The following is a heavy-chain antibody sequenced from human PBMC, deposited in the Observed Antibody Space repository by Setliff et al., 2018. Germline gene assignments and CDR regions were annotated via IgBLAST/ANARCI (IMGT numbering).Heavy chain of an antibody. V-gene: IGHV5-51*01. J-gene: IGHJ4*02. D-gene: IGHD4-17*01. CDR1: GYTFSNFW. CDR2: IYPGDSDT. CDR3: ARSTVTQDFDY. Sequence: GESLTISCKVSGYTFSNFWIGWVRQMPGKGLEWMGIIYPGDSDTRYSPSFQGRVTISADKSISTAYLQWSSLKASDTAMYYCARSTVTQDFDYWGQGTLVTVSS.